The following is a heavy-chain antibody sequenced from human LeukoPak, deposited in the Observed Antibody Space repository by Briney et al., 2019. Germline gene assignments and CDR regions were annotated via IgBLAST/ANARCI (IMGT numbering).Heavy chain of an antibody. CDR1: GGSISSYY. V-gene: IGHV4-59*01. CDR3: AARPNLFGGYGLDY. J-gene: IGHJ4*02. CDR2: IYYSGGT. D-gene: IGHD2-15*01. Sequence: PSETLSLTCTVSGGSISSYYWSWIRQPPGKGLEWIGYIYYSGGTNYNPSLKSRVTISVDTSKNQFSLKLSSVTAADTAEYYCAARPNLFGGYGLDYWGQGTLVTVSS.